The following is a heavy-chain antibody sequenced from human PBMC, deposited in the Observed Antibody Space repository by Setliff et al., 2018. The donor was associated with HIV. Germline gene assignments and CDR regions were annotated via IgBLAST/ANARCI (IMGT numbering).Heavy chain of an antibody. Sequence: SETLSLTCTVSGGSVSSRGYYWGWIRQPPGKGPEWIANILYGGDTYYNPSLKSRVTISVDTSKNHFSLKSNSVTAADTAVYFCARPTTGVGGGAAFDIWGQGTMVTVSS. J-gene: IGHJ3*02. CDR1: GGSVSSRGYY. CDR2: ILYGGDT. V-gene: IGHV4-39*02. D-gene: IGHD2-8*01. CDR3: ARPTTGVGGGAAFDI.